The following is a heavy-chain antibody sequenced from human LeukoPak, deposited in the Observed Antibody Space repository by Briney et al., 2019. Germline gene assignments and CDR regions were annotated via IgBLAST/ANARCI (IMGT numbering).Heavy chain of an antibody. J-gene: IGHJ5*02. CDR1: GGSISSYY. Sequence: SETLSLTCTVSGGSISSYYWSWIRQPAGKGLEWIGRIYTSGGTNYNPSLKSRVTMSVDTSKNQFSLKLSSVTAADTAVYYCARDSGSGWYDWFDPWGQGTLVTVSS. D-gene: IGHD6-19*01. CDR2: IYTSGGT. V-gene: IGHV4-4*07. CDR3: ARDSGSGWYDWFDP.